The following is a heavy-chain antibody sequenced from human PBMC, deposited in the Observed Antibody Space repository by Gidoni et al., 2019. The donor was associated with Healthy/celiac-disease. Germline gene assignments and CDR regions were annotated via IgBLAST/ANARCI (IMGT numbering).Heavy chain of an antibody. Sequence: QVQLVQSGAEVKKPGSSVKVSGKASGGTFSSYGSSWVRQAPGQGLEWMGGILPIFATANYAQKFQGRVTIPADKSTSTAYMELSSLRAEDTAVYYCARERGSGSYTLLGYYYGMDVWGQGTTVTVSS. D-gene: IGHD1-26*01. CDR1: GGTFSSYG. CDR3: ARERGSGSYTLLGYYYGMDV. V-gene: IGHV1-69*06. J-gene: IGHJ6*02. CDR2: ILPIFATA.